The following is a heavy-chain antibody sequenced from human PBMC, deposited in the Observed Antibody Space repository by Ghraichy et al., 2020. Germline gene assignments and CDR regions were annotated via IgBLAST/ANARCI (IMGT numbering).Heavy chain of an antibody. V-gene: IGHV3-30-3*01. Sequence: GGSLRLSCAASGFTFSSYAMHWVRQAPGKGLEWVAVISYDGSNKYYADSVKGRFTISRDNSKNTLYLQMNSLRAEDKAVYYCARDHVDTAMGYYFDYWGQGTLVTVSS. D-gene: IGHD5-18*01. J-gene: IGHJ4*02. CDR2: ISYDGSNK. CDR1: GFTFSSYA. CDR3: ARDHVDTAMGYYFDY.